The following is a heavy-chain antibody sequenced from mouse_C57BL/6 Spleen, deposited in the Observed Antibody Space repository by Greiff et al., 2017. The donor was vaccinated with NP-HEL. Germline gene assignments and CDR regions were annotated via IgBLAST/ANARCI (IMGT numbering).Heavy chain of an antibody. CDR3: ARGDGYYLLFAY. Sequence: QVQLQQPGAELVMPGASVKLSCKASGYTFTSYWMHWVKQRPGQGLEWIGEIDPSDSYTIYNQKFKGKSTLTVDKSSSTAYMQLSSLTSEDSAVYYCARGDGYYLLFAYWGQGTLVTVSA. V-gene: IGHV1-69*01. J-gene: IGHJ3*01. CDR2: IDPSDSYT. D-gene: IGHD2-3*01. CDR1: GYTFTSYW.